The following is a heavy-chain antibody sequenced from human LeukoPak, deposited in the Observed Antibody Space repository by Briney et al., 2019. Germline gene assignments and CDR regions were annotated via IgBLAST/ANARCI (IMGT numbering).Heavy chain of an antibody. D-gene: IGHD1-26*01. CDR2: INPNSGGT. J-gene: IGHJ4*02. CDR3: ARALGRVGATMY. Sequence: ASVKVSCKASGYTFTGYYMHWVRQAPGQGLEWMGWINPNSGGTNYAQKFQGRVTMTRDTSISTAYMELGRLRSDDTAVYYCARALGRVGATMYWGQGTLVTVSS. V-gene: IGHV1-2*02. CDR1: GYTFTGYY.